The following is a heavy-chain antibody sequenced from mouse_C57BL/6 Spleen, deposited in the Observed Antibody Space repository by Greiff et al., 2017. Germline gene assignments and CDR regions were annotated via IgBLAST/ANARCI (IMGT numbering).Heavy chain of an antibody. Sequence: QVQLKQPGAELVKPGASVKLSCKASGYTFTSYWMHWVKQRPGRGLEWIGRIDPNSGGTKYNEKFKGKATLTVDKPSSTAYMQLSSLTSEDSAVYYCAREATVVAQYFDYWGQGTTLTVSS. V-gene: IGHV1-72*01. J-gene: IGHJ2*01. CDR3: AREATVVAQYFDY. CDR2: IDPNSGGT. D-gene: IGHD1-1*01. CDR1: GYTFTSYW.